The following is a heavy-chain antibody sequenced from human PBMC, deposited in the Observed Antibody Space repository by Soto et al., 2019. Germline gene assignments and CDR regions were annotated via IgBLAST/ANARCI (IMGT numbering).Heavy chain of an antibody. CDR3: ARDASGGGSFFYYYYGMDV. Sequence: LSLTCTVSGGSVSSGSYYWSWIRQPPGKGLEWIGYIYYSGSTNYNPSLKSRVTISVDTSKNQFSLKLSSVTAADTAVYYCARDASGGGSFFYYYYGMDVWGQGTTVTVSS. D-gene: IGHD2-15*01. J-gene: IGHJ6*02. CDR2: IYYSGST. CDR1: GGSVSSGSYY. V-gene: IGHV4-61*01.